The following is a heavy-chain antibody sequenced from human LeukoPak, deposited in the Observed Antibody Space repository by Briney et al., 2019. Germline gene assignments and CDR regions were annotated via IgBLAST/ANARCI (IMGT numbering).Heavy chain of an antibody. J-gene: IGHJ4*02. D-gene: IGHD6-13*01. V-gene: IGHV3-33*06. Sequence: GGSLRLSCAASGFTLSSYGMHWVRQAPGKGLEWVAVIWYDGSNKYYADSVKGRFTISRDNSKNTLYLQMNSLRAEDTAVYYCAKDRGSSSWTDYWGLGTLVTVSS. CDR3: AKDRGSSSWTDY. CDR1: GFTLSSYG. CDR2: IWYDGSNK.